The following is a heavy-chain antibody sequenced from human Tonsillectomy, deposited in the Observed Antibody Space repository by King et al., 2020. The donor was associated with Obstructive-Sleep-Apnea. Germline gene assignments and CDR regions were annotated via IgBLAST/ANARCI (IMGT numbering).Heavy chain of an antibody. J-gene: IGHJ4*02. V-gene: IGHV3-64*01. Sequence: FQLVQSGGGLVQPGGSLRLSCAASGFTFSSYAMYWVLQAPGKGWEYVSAISSNGGSTFYENSVKGRFNISSNNSNNTLYLQMGSLSAEDMAVYYCARGYCSGGTCPGAFWGQGTLVTVSS. CDR2: ISSNGGST. CDR1: GFTFSSYA. D-gene: IGHD2-15*01. CDR3: ARGYCSGGTCPGAF.